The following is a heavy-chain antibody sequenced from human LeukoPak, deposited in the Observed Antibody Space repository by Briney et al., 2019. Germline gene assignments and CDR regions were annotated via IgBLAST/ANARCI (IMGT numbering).Heavy chain of an antibody. J-gene: IGHJ4*02. CDR3: AREAGTYSSSWYD. CDR1: GFTFSSYW. V-gene: IGHV3-7*01. Sequence: PGGSLRLSCAASGFTFSSYWMSWVRQAPGKGLEWVANIKQDGSEKYYVDSVKGRFTISRDNAKNSLYLQMNSLRAEDTAVYYCAREAGTYSSSWYDWGQGTLVTVSS. D-gene: IGHD6-13*01. CDR2: IKQDGSEK.